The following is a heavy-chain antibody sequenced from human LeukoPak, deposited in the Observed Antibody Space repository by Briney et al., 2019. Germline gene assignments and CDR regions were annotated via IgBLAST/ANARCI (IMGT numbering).Heavy chain of an antibody. D-gene: IGHD3-22*01. CDR2: IYYSGSN. CDR3: GRGRVTMIVVVIPHYYMDV. Sequence: SETLSLTCTVSGGSISSSSYYWGWIRQPPGKGLEWIGSIYYSGSNYYNPSLKSRVTISVNTSKNQCPLKRSAMAAANPACYCCGRGRVTMIVVVIPHYYMDVWGKGSKVTV. V-gene: IGHV4-39*06. CDR1: GGSISSSSYY. J-gene: IGHJ6*03.